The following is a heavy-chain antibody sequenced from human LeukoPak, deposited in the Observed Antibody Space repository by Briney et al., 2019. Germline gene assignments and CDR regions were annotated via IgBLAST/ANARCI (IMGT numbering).Heavy chain of an antibody. CDR1: GYTFTGYY. V-gene: IGHV1-2*06. CDR2: INPNSGGT. D-gene: IGHD5-18*01. J-gene: IGHJ4*02. Sequence: ASVKVSCKASGYTFTGYYMHRVRQAPGQGLEWMGRINPNSGGTNYAQKFQGRVTMTRDTSISTAYMELSRLRSDDTAVYYCATSSVRGRGYSYGMFDYWGQGTLVTVSS. CDR3: ATSSVRGRGYSYGMFDY.